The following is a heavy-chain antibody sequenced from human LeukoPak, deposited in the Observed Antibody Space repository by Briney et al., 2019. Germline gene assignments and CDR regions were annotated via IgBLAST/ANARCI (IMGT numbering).Heavy chain of an antibody. CDR3: ARHPYGDYGYHYGMDV. Sequence: PLETLSLTCTVSGGSISSYFWSWIRQPPGKGLERIGYITYSGSTNYNPSLKSRVTISVDTSKNQFSLKVSSVTAADTAVYYCARHPYGDYGYHYGMDVWGQGTTVTVSS. CDR2: ITYSGST. V-gene: IGHV4-59*08. D-gene: IGHD4-17*01. CDR1: GGSISSYF. J-gene: IGHJ6*02.